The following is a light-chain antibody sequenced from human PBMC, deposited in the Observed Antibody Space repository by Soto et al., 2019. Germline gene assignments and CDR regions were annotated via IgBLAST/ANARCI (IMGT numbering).Light chain of an antibody. CDR2: GAS. Sequence: EIVMTQSPATLAVSPGERASRACRSSQSFSSNLAWYQQKPGQAPRLLIYGASSRATGIPDRFSGSGSGTDFTLTISRLEPEDFAVYYCQQYGSSPITFGQGTRLEIK. V-gene: IGKV3-20*01. CDR3: QQYGSSPIT. CDR1: QSFSSN. J-gene: IGKJ5*01.